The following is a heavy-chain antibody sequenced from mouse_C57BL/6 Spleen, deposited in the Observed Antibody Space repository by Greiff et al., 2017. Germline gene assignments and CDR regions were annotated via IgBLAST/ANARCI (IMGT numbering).Heavy chain of an antibody. CDR3: AKTVITTVVAGDAMDY. J-gene: IGHJ4*01. Sequence: VQLQQSGPGLVQPSQSLSITCTVSGFSLTSYGVHWVRQSPGKGLEWLGVIWRGGSTDYNAAFMSRLSITKDNSKSQVFFKMNSLQADDTAIYYCAKTVITTVVAGDAMDYWGQGTSVTVPS. CDR2: IWRGGST. D-gene: IGHD1-1*01. CDR1: GFSLTSYG. V-gene: IGHV2-5*01.